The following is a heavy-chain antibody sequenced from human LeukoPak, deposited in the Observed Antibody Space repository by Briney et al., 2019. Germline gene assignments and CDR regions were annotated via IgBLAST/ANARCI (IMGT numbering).Heavy chain of an antibody. J-gene: IGHJ4*02. V-gene: IGHV3-23*01. CDR3: AKGSGRGYSYGLEY. Sequence: GGSLRLSCAASGFTFSSYAMSWVRQAPGKGPEWVSVISSSAGSTYYADSVKGRFTISRDNSKNTLYLQMNSLRAEDTAVYYCAKGSGRGYSYGLEYWGQGTLVTVSS. D-gene: IGHD5-18*01. CDR1: GFTFSSYA. CDR2: ISSSAGST.